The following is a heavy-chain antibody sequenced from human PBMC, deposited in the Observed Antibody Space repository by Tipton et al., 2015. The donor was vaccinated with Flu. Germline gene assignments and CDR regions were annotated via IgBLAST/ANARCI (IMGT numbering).Heavy chain of an antibody. D-gene: IGHD5-12*01. CDR1: GFTFSTFW. CDR2: INQDGSET. J-gene: IGHJ4*02. CDR3: ARGRDSGHFFDY. V-gene: IGHV3-7*01. Sequence: SLRLSCAASGFTFSTFWMHWVRQAPGKGLEWVANINQDGSETDYVDSVKGRFSISRDNAKNSVYLQMISLRAEDTAVYYCARGRDSGHFFDYWGQGALVTVSS.